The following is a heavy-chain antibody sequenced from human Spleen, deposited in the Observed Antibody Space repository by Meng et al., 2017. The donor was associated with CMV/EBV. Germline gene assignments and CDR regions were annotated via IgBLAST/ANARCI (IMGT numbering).Heavy chain of an antibody. CDR3: ASRPTAAAIEVYYYYGMDV. V-gene: IGHV1-46*01. CDR2: ITPSGGSV. CDR1: GYTFTSYY. D-gene: IGHD2-2*02. Sequence: ASVKVSCKASGYTFTSYYMHWVRQAPGQGLEWMGIITPSGGSVSYAQNFQGRVTITTDESTSTAYMELSSLRSEDTAVYYCASRPTAAAIEVYYYYGMDVWGQGTTVTVSS. J-gene: IGHJ6*02.